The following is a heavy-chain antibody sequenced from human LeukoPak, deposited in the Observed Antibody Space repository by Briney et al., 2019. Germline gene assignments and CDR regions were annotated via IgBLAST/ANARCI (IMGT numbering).Heavy chain of an antibody. D-gene: IGHD3-22*01. V-gene: IGHV1-2*02. CDR2: INPNSGDT. CDR3: ARGYYDSSDFEYLQH. Sequence: GASVKVSCKASGYSFTGYYIHWVRQAPGQGLEWMAWINPNSGDTSFAQKFQGRVTMTRDTSNSTVYMELSRLRSDDTAVFFCARGYYDSSDFEYLQHWGQGTLVTVSS. J-gene: IGHJ1*01. CDR1: GYSFTGYY.